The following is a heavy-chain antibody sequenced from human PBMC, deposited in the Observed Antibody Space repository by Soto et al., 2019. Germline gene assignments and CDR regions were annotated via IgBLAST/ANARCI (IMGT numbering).Heavy chain of an antibody. CDR3: ARYCSGGSCYSYYYGMDV. V-gene: IGHV1-18*01. Sequence: ASVKVSCKASGYTFTSYGISWVRQAPGQGLEWMGWISAYNGNTNYAQKLQGRVTMTTDTSTSTAYMELRSLRSDDTAVYYCARYCSGGSCYSYYYGMDVWGQGTTVTVS. CDR2: ISAYNGNT. CDR1: GYTFTSYG. J-gene: IGHJ6*02. D-gene: IGHD2-15*01.